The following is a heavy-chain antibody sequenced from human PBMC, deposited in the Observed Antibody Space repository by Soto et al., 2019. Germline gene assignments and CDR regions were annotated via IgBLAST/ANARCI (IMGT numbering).Heavy chain of an antibody. CDR1: GFTFSAYW. CDR2: IKHDGSEK. Sequence: GGSLRLSCAASGFTFSAYWMSWVRQTPGKGLEWVANIKHDGSEKYYVDSVKGRFTISRDNAKNSLFLEMNSLRAEDTAVFYCAIITRGFSMDVWGQGT. V-gene: IGHV3-7*01. D-gene: IGHD1-20*01. J-gene: IGHJ6*02. CDR3: AIITRGFSMDV.